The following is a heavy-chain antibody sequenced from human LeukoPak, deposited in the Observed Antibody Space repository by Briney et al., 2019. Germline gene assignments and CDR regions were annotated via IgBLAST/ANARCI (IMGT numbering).Heavy chain of an antibody. D-gene: IGHD3-9*01. CDR1: GGPMSSSTYY. CDR2: NSGTT. Sequence: SSETLSLTCNVSGGPMSSSTYYWGWSRQSPGKGLEWIGINSGTTHYNPSLKSRVSIFADMSKSQFSLRLTSVTAADTAMYYCARGILGYSDISAEWDYFSYGMDVWGQGTTVIVSS. CDR3: ARGILGYSDISAEWDYFSYGMDV. V-gene: IGHV4-39*07. J-gene: IGHJ6*02.